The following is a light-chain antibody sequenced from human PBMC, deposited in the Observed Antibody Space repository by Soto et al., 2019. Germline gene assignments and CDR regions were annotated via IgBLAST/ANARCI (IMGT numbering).Light chain of an antibody. CDR2: GAS. CDR3: QQYGSSPYT. Sequence: EIVLTQSPGTLSLSPGERATLSCRASQSVSSSYLAWYQPKPGQAPRLLIYGASSSATGIPDRFSGSGSGTDFTLTISRLETEDFAVYYCQQYGSSPYTFGQGTKLEIK. V-gene: IGKV3-20*01. CDR1: QSVSSSY. J-gene: IGKJ2*01.